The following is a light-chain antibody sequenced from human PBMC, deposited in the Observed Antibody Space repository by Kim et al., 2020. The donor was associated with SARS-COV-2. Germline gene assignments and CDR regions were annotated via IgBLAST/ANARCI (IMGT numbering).Light chain of an antibody. CDR3: QQYGISPIT. CDR2: GAS. J-gene: IGKJ5*01. CDR1: QSVSSTD. Sequence: SPGERATLSCRASQSVSSTDIAWYDQKPGQAPRLLIFGASSRAAGIPERFSGSGSGTDFTLTISRLEPEDFAVYYCQQYGISPITFGQGTRLEIK. V-gene: IGKV3-20*01.